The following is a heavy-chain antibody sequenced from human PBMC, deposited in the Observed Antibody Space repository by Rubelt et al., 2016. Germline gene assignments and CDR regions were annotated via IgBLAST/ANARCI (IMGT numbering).Heavy chain of an antibody. CDR1: GYTFTSQY. V-gene: IGHV1-46*01. CDR2: IIPIFGTA. D-gene: IGHD1-26*01. Sequence: QVQLVQSGAEVKKPGASVKVSCKASGYTFTSQYIHWVRHAPGQGLEWMGGIIPIFGTANYAQKFQGRVTMTRDTSTSTVYMELSSLRSEDTAVYYCARDGGATYDAFDIWGQGTMVTVSS. J-gene: IGHJ3*02. CDR3: ARDGGATYDAFDI.